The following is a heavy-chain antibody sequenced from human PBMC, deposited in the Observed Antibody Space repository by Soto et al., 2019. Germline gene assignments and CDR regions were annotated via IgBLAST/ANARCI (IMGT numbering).Heavy chain of an antibody. V-gene: IGHV3-23*01. D-gene: IGHD6-19*01. CDR1: GSTFSDYA. CDR2: ISDNGIKT. Sequence: GGSLRLSCAGSGSTFSDYAMNWVRQAPGKGLEWVSVISDNGIKTYYADSVKGRFTISRDNSKNTLYLQMNSLRAEDTAVYYSAPRRGSGGWYRWFAPGGRGPLVTVSS. CDR3: APRRGSGGWYRWFAP. J-gene: IGHJ5*02.